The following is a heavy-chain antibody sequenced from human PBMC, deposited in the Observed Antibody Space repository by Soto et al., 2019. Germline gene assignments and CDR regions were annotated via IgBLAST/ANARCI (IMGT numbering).Heavy chain of an antibody. J-gene: IGHJ4*02. CDR3: TRQYDY. CDR1: GGSISRSGNH. CDR2: IAGSGTT. Sequence: QLQLQESGPGLVKPSETLSLTCSVSGGSISRSGNHWGWIRQRPGKGLGWIGSIAGSGTTYYSSSLRSRVTISVDTSKNQLSLKLSSVTAADADVYYCTRQYDYWGQGTLVTVSS. V-gene: IGHV4-39*01.